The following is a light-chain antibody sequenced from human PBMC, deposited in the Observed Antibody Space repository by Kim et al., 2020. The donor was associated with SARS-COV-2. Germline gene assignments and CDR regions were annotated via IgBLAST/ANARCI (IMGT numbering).Light chain of an antibody. J-gene: IGKJ4*01. Sequence: DIQMTQSPSSLSASVGDRVTITCRASQGIYNYLAWFQQKPGKAPTSLIYAASSLRSGVPSRFSGSGSGTDFTLTISSLQPEDFATYYCQQYNQYPHTFGGGTKVDIK. V-gene: IGKV1-16*01. CDR3: QQYNQYPHT. CDR1: QGIYNY. CDR2: AAS.